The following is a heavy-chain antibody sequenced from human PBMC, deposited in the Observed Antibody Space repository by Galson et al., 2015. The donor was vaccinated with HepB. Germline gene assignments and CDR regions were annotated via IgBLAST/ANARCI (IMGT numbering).Heavy chain of an antibody. CDR2: ISAYNGNT. CDR1: GYTFTSYG. Sequence: QSGAEVKKPGTSVKVSCKASGYTFTSYGISWVRQAPGQGLEWMGWISAYNGNTNYAQKLQGRVTMTTDTSTSTAYMELRSLRSDDTAVYYCAVPLVCSGGSCYHAFDIWGQGTMVTVSS. V-gene: IGHV1-18*01. J-gene: IGHJ3*02. CDR3: AVPLVCSGGSCYHAFDI. D-gene: IGHD2-15*01.